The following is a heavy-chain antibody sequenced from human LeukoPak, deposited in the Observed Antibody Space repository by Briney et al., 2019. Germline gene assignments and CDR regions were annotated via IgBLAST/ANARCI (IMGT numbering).Heavy chain of an antibody. CDR1: AYSISSGFY. J-gene: IGHJ4*02. D-gene: IGHD2-15*01. CDR2: INHSRST. Sequence: PSETLSLTCAVAAYSISSGFYWAWIRQPPGKGLEWIGSINHSRSTYYNPSLKSRVTISIDTSKNHFSLNLSFVTAADTAMYYCARGGNFAFWGQGTLVTVSS. CDR3: ARGGNFAF. V-gene: IGHV4-38-2*01.